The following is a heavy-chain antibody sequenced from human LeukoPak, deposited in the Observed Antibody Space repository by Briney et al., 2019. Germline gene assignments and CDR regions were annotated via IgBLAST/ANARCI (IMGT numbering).Heavy chain of an antibody. CDR2: IIPISGTA. Sequence: SVKVSCKASGGTFSSYAISWVRQAPGQGLEWMGGIIPISGTANYAQKFQGRVTITTDESTSTAYMELSSLRSEDTAVYYCARETPYYDILTGYQYYYMDVWGKGTTVTVSS. V-gene: IGHV1-69*05. CDR1: GGTFSSYA. D-gene: IGHD3-9*01. J-gene: IGHJ6*03. CDR3: ARETPYYDILTGYQYYYMDV.